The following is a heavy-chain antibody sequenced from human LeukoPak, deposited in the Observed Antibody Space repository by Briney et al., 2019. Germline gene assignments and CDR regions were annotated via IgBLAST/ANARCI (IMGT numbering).Heavy chain of an antibody. CDR2: INPSSGGT. D-gene: IGHD3-22*01. Sequence: ASVKVSCKVSGYTFTGYYLHWVRQAPGQGLEWMGRINPSSGGTDYAQKFQGRVTMTRDTSINTAYMDLSSLRSDDTAVYYCARARSLYYYDSSGYYYALDYWGQGTLVTVSS. CDR3: ARARSLYYYDSSGYYYALDY. CDR1: GYTFTGYY. J-gene: IGHJ4*02. V-gene: IGHV1-2*06.